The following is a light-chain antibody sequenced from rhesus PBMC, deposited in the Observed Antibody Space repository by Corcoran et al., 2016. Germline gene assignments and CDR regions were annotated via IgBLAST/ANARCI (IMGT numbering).Light chain of an antibody. CDR2: AAS. V-gene: IGKV1-74*01. CDR1: ENVNNY. CDR3: QHSYGTPYS. J-gene: IGKJ2*01. Sequence: DIQMTQSLSSLSASVGDRVTITCRASENVNNYLHWYQQQPGKAPKPLIYAASTLQSGVPSRFSGSGSGTDYTFTISSLQPEDVATYYCQHSYGTPYSFGQGTKVEIK.